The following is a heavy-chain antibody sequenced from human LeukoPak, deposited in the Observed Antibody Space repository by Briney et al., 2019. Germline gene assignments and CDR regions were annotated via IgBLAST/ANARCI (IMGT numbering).Heavy chain of an antibody. Sequence: PSETLSLTCAVSGDSISSGGYWWSWIRQPPGKGLEWIGEINHSGSTNYNPSLKSRVTISVDTSKNQFSLKLSSVTAADTAVYYCARVKVYYGSGSSKYFDYWGQGTLVTVSS. J-gene: IGHJ4*02. V-gene: IGHV4-34*01. CDR2: INHSGST. D-gene: IGHD3-10*01. CDR3: ARVKVYYGSGSSKYFDY. CDR1: GDSISSGGYW.